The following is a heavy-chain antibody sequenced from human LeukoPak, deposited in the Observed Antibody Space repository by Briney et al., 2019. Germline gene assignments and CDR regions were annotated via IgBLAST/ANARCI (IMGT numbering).Heavy chain of an antibody. CDR3: ARRPIAARLSRSYYYMDV. V-gene: IGHV4-34*01. CDR2: INHSGST. D-gene: IGHD6-6*01. J-gene: IGHJ6*03. Sequence: SETLSLTCAVYGGSFSGYYWSWIRQPPGKGLEWIGEINHSGSTNYNPSLKSRVTISVDTSKNQFSLKLSSVPAADTAVYYCARRPIAARLSRSYYYMDVWGKGTTVTVSS. CDR1: GGSFSGYY.